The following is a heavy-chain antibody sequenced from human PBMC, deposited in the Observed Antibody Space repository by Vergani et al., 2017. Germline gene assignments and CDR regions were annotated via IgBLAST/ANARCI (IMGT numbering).Heavy chain of an antibody. CDR3: AREGAYYDFWSGYYPRGYYFDY. Sequence: QVQLVQSGAEVKKPGASVKVSCKASGYTFTGYYMHWVRQAPGQGLEWMGWINPNSGGTNYAQKFQGRVTMTRDTSISTAHMELSRLRSDDTAVYYCAREGAYYDFWSGYYPRGYYFDYWGQGTLVTVSS. V-gene: IGHV1-2*02. D-gene: IGHD3-3*01. CDR2: INPNSGGT. CDR1: GYTFTGYY. J-gene: IGHJ4*02.